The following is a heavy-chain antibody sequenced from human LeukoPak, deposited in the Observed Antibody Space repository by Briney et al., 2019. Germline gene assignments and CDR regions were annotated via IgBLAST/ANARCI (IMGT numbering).Heavy chain of an antibody. CDR1: GFTFSSYA. Sequence: GGSLRLSCAASGFTFSSYAMSWVRQAPGKGLEWVSAISGSGGSTYYADSVKGRFTISRDNSKNTLYLQMNSLRAEDTAVYYCAKGLGNYYDSSGYYDYFDYWGQETLVTVSS. V-gene: IGHV3-23*01. CDR2: ISGSGGST. D-gene: IGHD3-22*01. J-gene: IGHJ4*02. CDR3: AKGLGNYYDSSGYYDYFDY.